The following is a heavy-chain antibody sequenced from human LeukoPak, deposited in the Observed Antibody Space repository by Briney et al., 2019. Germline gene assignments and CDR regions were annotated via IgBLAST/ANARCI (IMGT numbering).Heavy chain of an antibody. V-gene: IGHV3-7*01. J-gene: IGHJ4*02. CDR1: GFIFSSYG. CDR2: IKQDGSEK. CDR3: ARGARTFDY. D-gene: IGHD4/OR15-4a*01. Sequence: GGSLRLSCAASGFIFSSYGMNWVRQAPGKGLEWVSNIKQDGSEKYYVDSVKGRFTISRDNAKNSLFLQMNSLRAEDTAVYYCARGARTFDYWGQGALVTVSS.